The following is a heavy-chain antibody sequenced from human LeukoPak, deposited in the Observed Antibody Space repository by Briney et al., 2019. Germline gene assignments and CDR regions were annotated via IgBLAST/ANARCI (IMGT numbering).Heavy chain of an antibody. D-gene: IGHD3-10*01. CDR2: ISWDGSST. CDR3: AKYEKDGSGSYYNLDY. J-gene: IGHJ4*02. V-gene: IGHV3-43D*04. Sequence: PGGSLRLSRASSGFTFDDYAMHWVRQAPGKGLEWVSLISWDGSSTSYADYVKGRITSYRDNSKNSLYLQMNSLRAEDTDLYYCAKYEKDGSGSYYNLDYWGQGTLVTVSS. CDR1: GFTFDDYA.